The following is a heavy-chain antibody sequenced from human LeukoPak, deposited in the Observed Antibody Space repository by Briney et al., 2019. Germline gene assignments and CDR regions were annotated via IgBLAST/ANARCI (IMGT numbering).Heavy chain of an antibody. V-gene: IGHV3-23*01. D-gene: IGHD1-26*01. CDR2: ISGSGGST. Sequence: PGGSLRLSCAASGFTFSSYAMSWVRQAPGKGLEWVSAISGSGGSTYYADSVKGRFTISRDNSKNTLYLQMNSLRAEDPAVYYCAKFSTWEIYYYYYMDVWGKGTTVTVSS. CDR3: AKFSTWEIYYYYYMDV. J-gene: IGHJ6*03. CDR1: GFTFSSYA.